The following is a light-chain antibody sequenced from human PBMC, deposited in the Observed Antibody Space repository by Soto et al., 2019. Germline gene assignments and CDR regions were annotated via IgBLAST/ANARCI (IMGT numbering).Light chain of an antibody. CDR3: KRSYSPWGT. CDR1: QSISTY. V-gene: IGKV1-39*01. CDR2: GAS. Sequence: DIQMTQSPSSLSASVGDRVTITCRASQSISTYLNWYQQKPGKAPKLLIYGASSLQSGVPSGFSGTGSGTDFTLPIRVLNPEDFATYYCKRSYSPWGTLGKGTKV. J-gene: IGKJ1*01.